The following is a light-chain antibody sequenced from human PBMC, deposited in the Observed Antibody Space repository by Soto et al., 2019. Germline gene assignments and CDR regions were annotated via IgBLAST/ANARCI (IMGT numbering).Light chain of an antibody. Sequence: EIVLTQSPGTLSLSPGERATLSCRASQSVSSSYLAWYQQKPGQAPRLLIYVASSRAPGIPDRFSGSGSGTDFTLTISSLEPEDFAVYYCQQYGSSPCTFGQGTKVEIK. CDR2: VAS. V-gene: IGKV3-20*01. J-gene: IGKJ1*01. CDR1: QSVSSSY. CDR3: QQYGSSPCT.